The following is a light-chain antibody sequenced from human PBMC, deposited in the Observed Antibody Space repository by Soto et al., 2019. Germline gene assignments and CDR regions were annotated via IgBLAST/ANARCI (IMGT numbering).Light chain of an antibody. V-gene: IGKV3-20*01. CDR1: QTIASRY. Sequence: EIVLTQSPGTLSLSPGERATLSCRASQTIASRYLAWYQHQPGQAPRLLIYRTFARAPGIPDRFSGGGSGNDFPLTISRLEREDFAVYYCQPYDTSPPTFGPGTRLDIK. CDR3: QPYDTSPPT. J-gene: IGKJ5*01. CDR2: RTF.